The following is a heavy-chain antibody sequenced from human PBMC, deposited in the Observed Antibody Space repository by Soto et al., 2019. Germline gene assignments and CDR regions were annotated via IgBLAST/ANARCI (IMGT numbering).Heavy chain of an antibody. CDR1: GGSISSYY. CDR2: IYTSGST. CDR3: ASGYYDSSGYYYGDAFDI. J-gene: IGHJ3*02. V-gene: IGHV4-4*07. Sequence: PSETLSLTCTVSGGSISSYYWSWIRQPAGKGLEWIGRIYTSGSTNYNPSLKSRVTMSVDTSKNQFSLKLSSVTAADTAVYYCASGYYDSSGYYYGDAFDIWGQGTMVT. D-gene: IGHD3-22*01.